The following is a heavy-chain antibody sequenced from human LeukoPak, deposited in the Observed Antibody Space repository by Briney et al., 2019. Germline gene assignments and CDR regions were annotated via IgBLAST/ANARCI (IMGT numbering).Heavy chain of an antibody. D-gene: IGHD1-14*01. J-gene: IGHJ4*02. V-gene: IGHV3-30-3*01. CDR3: ARDQPEHYLPSDY. Sequence: GGSPRLSCAASGFTLYSYAMHWVRQDPGKGPQWGAFISYDGNNIHYADSVKGRFTISRDNSKNTLYLQMNSLRLEDTAVFYCARDQPEHYLPSDYWGQGTLVTVSS. CDR1: GFTLYSYA. CDR2: ISYDGNNI.